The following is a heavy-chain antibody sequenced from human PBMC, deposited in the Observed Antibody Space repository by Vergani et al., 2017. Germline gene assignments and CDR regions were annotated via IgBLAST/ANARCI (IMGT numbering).Heavy chain of an antibody. CDR1: GYSFTSYW. Sequence: EVQLVQSGAEVKKPGESLQISCKGSGYSFTSYWIGWVRPMPGKGLEWMGILYPGDSDTRYSPSFQGQVTISADKSISTAYLQWSSLKASDTAIYYCARLGCSGGSCYWSYYYGMDVWGQGTTVTVSS. J-gene: IGHJ6*02. CDR3: ARLGCSGGSCYWSYYYGMDV. D-gene: IGHD2-15*01. CDR2: LYPGDSDT. V-gene: IGHV5-51*01.